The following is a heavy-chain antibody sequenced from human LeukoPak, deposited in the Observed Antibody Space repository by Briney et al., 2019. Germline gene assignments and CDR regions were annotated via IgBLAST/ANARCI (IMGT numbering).Heavy chain of an antibody. CDR2: IYHSGST. V-gene: IGHV4-4*02. D-gene: IGHD3-10*01. Sequence: SETLSLTCAVSGGSISSNNWWNWVRQPPGAGLEWIGEIYHSGSTNYNPSLKSRVTISVDKPKNQLSLTLSFVTAADTAVYYCVRDAGSARPPLWGQGTLVTVSS. J-gene: IGHJ4*02. CDR3: VRDAGSARPPL. CDR1: GGSISSNNW.